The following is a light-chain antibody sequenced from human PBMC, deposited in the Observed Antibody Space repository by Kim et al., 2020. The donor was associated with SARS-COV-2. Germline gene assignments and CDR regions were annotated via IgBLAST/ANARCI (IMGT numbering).Light chain of an antibody. V-gene: IGKV1-39*01. Sequence: DIQMTQSPSSLSASVGDRVTITCRASQSISSYLNWYQQKPGKAPKLLIYAASSLQSGVPSRFSGSGSGTDFTLTISSLQPEDFATYYCQQSYSTPPYTFCQGTKL. J-gene: IGKJ2*01. CDR1: QSISSY. CDR3: QQSYSTPPYT. CDR2: AAS.